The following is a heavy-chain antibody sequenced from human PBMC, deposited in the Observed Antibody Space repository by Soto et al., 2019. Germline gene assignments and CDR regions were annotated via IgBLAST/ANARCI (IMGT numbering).Heavy chain of an antibody. Sequence: SGTLSLTCSVSGGSMRSEGYYWSWIRQHPGKGLEWIGYIYYSGLTDYNPSLKSRLTISVDKSKNEFYLKMRSVTAADTAVYYCAYLRGFTGYQGDRGQGTLVTVSP. J-gene: IGHJ4*02. D-gene: IGHD3-16*01. CDR3: AYLRGFTGYQGD. V-gene: IGHV4-31*02. CDR2: IYYSGLT. CDR1: GGSMRSEGYY.